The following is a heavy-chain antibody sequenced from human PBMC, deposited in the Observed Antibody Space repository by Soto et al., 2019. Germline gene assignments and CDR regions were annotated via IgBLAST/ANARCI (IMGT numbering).Heavy chain of an antibody. V-gene: IGHV5-51*01. CDR2: IYPGDSDT. CDR1: GYSFTSYW. CDR3: ARHLNQPSKSSSAGDYYYYYMDV. Sequence: GESLKISCKGSGYSFTSYWIGWVRQMPGKGLEWMGIIYPGDSDTRYSPSFQGQVTISADKSISTAYLQWSSLKASDTAMYYCARHLNQPSKSSSAGDYYYYYMDVWGKGTTVTVSS. D-gene: IGHD6-6*01. J-gene: IGHJ6*03.